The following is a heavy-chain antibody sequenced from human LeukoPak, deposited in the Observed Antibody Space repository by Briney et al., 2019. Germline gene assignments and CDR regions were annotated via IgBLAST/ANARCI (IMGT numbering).Heavy chain of an antibody. CDR1: GGSFSGYY. J-gene: IGHJ4*02. D-gene: IGHD6-6*01. CDR3: ARNIAARLDY. V-gene: IGHV4-34*01. CDR2: IDHSGST. Sequence: SETLSLTCAVYGGSFSGYYWSWIRQPPGEGLEWIGEIDHSGSTNYNPSLKSRVTISVDTSKNQFSLKLSSVTAADTAVYYCARNIAARLDYWGQGTLVTVSS.